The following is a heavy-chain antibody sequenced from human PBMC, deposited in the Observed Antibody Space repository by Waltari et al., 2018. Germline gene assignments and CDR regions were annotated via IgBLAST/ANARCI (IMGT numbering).Heavy chain of an antibody. V-gene: IGHV3-23*03. CDR3: AKDLGGADEYFDY. CDR2: LYCGGGT. CDR1: GFTFSSYA. D-gene: IGHD3-16*01. Sequence: EVQLLESGGGLVRPGGSLRLSCAASGFTFSSYAMSWVRQAPGKGLEWVSVLYCGGGTDYADSVKGRFTISRDDSKNTLYLQMNSLRAEDTAVYYCAKDLGGADEYFDYWGQGTLLTVSS. J-gene: IGHJ4*02.